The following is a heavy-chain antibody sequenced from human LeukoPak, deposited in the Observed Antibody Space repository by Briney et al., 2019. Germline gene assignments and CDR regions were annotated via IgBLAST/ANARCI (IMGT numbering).Heavy chain of an antibody. Sequence: SETLSLTCSVSGASISGGTYYWGWIRQPPGKGLEWIGSIYYTGSTYDNPSLKSRVTISVDTSKNQFSLKLSSVTAADTAVYYCARATRPGYSSSWYDYWGQGTLVTVSS. CDR3: ARATRPGYSSSWYDY. CDR1: GASISGGTYY. V-gene: IGHV4-39*01. D-gene: IGHD6-13*01. J-gene: IGHJ4*02. CDR2: IYYTGST.